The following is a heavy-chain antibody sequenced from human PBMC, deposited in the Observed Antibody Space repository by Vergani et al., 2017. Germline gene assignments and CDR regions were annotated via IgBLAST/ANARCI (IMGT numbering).Heavy chain of an antibody. CDR3: AREAIYGGSSFDY. CDR2: IYTSGST. Sequence: QVQLQESGPGLVKPSQTLSLTCTVSGGSISSGSYYWIWIRQPAGKGLEWIGRIYTSGSTNYNPSLKSRVTISVDTSKNQFSLKLSSVTAADTAVYYCAREAIYGGSSFDYWGQGTLVTVSS. CDR1: GGSISSGSYY. V-gene: IGHV4-61*02. J-gene: IGHJ4*02. D-gene: IGHD4-23*01.